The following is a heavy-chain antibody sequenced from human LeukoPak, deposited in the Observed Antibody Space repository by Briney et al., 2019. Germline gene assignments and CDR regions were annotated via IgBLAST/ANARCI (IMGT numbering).Heavy chain of an antibody. D-gene: IGHD2-15*01. CDR3: ARSGCCSGGSCYSCTYDI. Sequence: SETLSLTCTVSGYSISSGYYWGWIRQPPGKGLEWIGSIYHSGSTYYNPSLKSRVIISVDTSKNQFSLKLSSVTAADTAVYYCARSGCCSGGSCYSCTYDIWGQGTMVTVSS. CDR2: IYHSGST. V-gene: IGHV4-38-2*02. J-gene: IGHJ3*02. CDR1: GYSISSGYY.